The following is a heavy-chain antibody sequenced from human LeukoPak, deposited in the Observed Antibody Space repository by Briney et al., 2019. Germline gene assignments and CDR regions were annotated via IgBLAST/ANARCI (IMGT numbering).Heavy chain of an antibody. CDR1: GFTFSSYE. V-gene: IGHV3-48*03. D-gene: IGHD5-18*01. CDR2: ISSSGSTI. Sequence: GGSLRLSCAASGFTFSSYEMNWVRQAPGKGLEWVSYISSSGSTIYYADSVKGRFTISRDNAKNSLYLQMSSLRVEDTAVYYCARDPRGITALVDYFDYWGQGTLVTVSS. CDR3: ARDPRGITALVDYFDY. J-gene: IGHJ4*02.